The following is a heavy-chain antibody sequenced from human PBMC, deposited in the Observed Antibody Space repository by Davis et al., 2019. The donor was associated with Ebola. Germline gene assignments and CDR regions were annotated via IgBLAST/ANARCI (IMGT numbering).Heavy chain of an antibody. CDR3: AKDRVATIEWGPDAFDI. Sequence: PGGSLRLSCAASGFTFSSYAMSWVRQAPGKGLEWVSAISGSGGSTYYADSVKGRFTISRDNSKNTLYLQMNSLRAEDTAVYYCAKDRVATIEWGPDAFDIWGQGTMVTVSS. J-gene: IGHJ3*02. D-gene: IGHD5-12*01. V-gene: IGHV3-23*01. CDR1: GFTFSSYA. CDR2: ISGSGGST.